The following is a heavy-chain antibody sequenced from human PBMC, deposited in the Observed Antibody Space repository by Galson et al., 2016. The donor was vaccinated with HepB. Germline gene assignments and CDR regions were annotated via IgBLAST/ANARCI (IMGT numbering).Heavy chain of an antibody. CDR2: ISTGSTPI. J-gene: IGHJ4*02. V-gene: IGHV3-48*02. D-gene: IGHD3-9*01. CDR3: ARDHYDILPGYGPCEH. CDR1: GFSISSYS. Sequence: SLRLSCAASGFSISSYSMNWVRQAPGKGLEGVSYISTGSTPIYYADSVKGRFTISRDNAKNSLYLQMNRLRDEDTAVYYCARDHYDILPGYGPCEHWGQGTLVTVSS.